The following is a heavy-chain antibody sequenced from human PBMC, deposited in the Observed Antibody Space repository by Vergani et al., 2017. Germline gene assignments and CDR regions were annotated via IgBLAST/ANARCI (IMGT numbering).Heavy chain of an antibody. J-gene: IGHJ6*03. CDR3: ARGRQQLDRNYYYYYMDV. CDR2: INHSGST. D-gene: IGHD6-13*01. Sequence: QVQLPQWGAGLLKPSETLSLTCAVYGGSFSGYYWSWIRQPPGKGLEWIGEINHSGSTNYNPSLKSRVTISVDTSKNQFSLKLSSLTAADTAVYYCARGRQQLDRNYYYYYMDVWGKGTTVTVS. CDR1: GGSFSGYY. V-gene: IGHV4-34*01.